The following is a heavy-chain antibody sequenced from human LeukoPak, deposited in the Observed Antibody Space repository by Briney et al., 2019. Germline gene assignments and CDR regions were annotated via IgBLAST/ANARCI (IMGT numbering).Heavy chain of an antibody. J-gene: IGHJ4*02. CDR2: ISGSGNST. CDR3: AKVLVLVSANRYYFDY. CDR1: GLTFSGSA. D-gene: IGHD2-15*01. Sequence: GGSLRLSCAASGLTFSGSAMSWVRQAPGKGLEWVSLISGSGNSTYYADSVKGRFTISRDNSKNTLYLQLNSLRAEDTAVYYCAKVLVLVSANRYYFDYWGQGTLVTVSS. V-gene: IGHV3-23*01.